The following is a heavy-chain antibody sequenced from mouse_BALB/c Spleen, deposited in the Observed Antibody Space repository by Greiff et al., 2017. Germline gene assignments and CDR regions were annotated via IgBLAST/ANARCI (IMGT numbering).Heavy chain of an antibody. CDR2: INPYNGDT. V-gene: IGHV1-20*02. J-gene: IGHJ3*01. CDR3: ARVGGNYPWFAY. Sequence: DVQLQESGPELVKPGASVKISCKASGYSFTGYFMNWVMQSHGKSLEWIGRINPYNGDTFYNQKFKGKATLTVDKSSSTAHMELRSLASEDSAVYYCARVGGNYPWFAYWGQGTLVTVSA. D-gene: IGHD2-1*01. CDR1: GYSFTGYF.